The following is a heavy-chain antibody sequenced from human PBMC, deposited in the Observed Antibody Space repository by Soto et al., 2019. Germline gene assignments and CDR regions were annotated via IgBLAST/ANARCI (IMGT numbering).Heavy chain of an antibody. CDR1: GFTFSSYG. V-gene: IGHV3-30*18. CDR3: ANSDIAAAGTAFDI. D-gene: IGHD6-13*01. Sequence: GGSLRLSCAASGFTFSSYGMHWVRQAPGRGLEWVAVISYDGSNKYYADSVKGRFTISRDNSKNTLYLQMNSLRAEDTAVYYCANSDIAAAGTAFDIWGQGTMVTVS. CDR2: ISYDGSNK. J-gene: IGHJ3*02.